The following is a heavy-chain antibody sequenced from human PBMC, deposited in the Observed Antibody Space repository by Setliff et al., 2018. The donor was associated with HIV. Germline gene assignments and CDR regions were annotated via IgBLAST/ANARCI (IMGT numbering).Heavy chain of an antibody. CDR1: GYTFTGYY. CDR2: INPNSDGT. J-gene: IGHJ6*03. CDR3: ARDLVAVANTFYYYYMDV. D-gene: IGHD6-19*01. V-gene: IGHV1-2*02. Sequence: GASVKVSCKASGYTFTGYYMHWVRQAPGQGLEWMGWINPNSDGTNYAQNFQGRVTMTRDTSISTAYMELSRLRSDDTAVYYCARDLVAVANTFYYYYMDVWGKGTTVTVSS.